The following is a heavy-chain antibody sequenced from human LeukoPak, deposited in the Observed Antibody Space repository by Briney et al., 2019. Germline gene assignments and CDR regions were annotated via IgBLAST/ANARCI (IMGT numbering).Heavy chain of an antibody. V-gene: IGHV1-69*04. CDR1: GGTFIIYA. CDR3: GRVLSGSGEDAPFDY. J-gene: IGHJ4*02. Sequence: SVKVSCKASGGTFIIYAINWVRQTPGQGLEWMGRISPMLGIPNYAQKFQGRVTITADKSTSTAYMELSSLGSEDTAVYYCGRVLSGSGEDAPFDYWGQGTLVTASS. CDR2: ISPMLGIP. D-gene: IGHD3-10*01.